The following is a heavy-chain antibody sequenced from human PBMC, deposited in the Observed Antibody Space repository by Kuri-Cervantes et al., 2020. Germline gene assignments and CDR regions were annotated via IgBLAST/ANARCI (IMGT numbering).Heavy chain of an antibody. Sequence: GGSLRLSCAASGFTFSSYWMHWVRQAPGKGLVWVSRINSDGSSTSYADSVKDRFTISRDNAKNTLCLQMTSLRAEDTAVYYCARGYGSPYYFDYWGQGTLVTVSS. CDR1: GFTFSSYW. CDR3: ARGYGSPYYFDY. D-gene: IGHD3-10*01. V-gene: IGHV3-74*01. CDR2: INSDGSST. J-gene: IGHJ4*02.